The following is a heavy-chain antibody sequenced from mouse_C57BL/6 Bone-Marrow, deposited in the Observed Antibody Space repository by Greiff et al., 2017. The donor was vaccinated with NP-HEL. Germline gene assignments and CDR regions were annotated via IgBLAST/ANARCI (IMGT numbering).Heavy chain of an antibody. CDR3: ARKGYYGSSYVWLAY. J-gene: IGHJ3*01. D-gene: IGHD1-1*01. V-gene: IGHV1-69*01. CDR2: IDPSDSYT. Sequence: QVQLQQPGAELVMPGASVKLSCKASGYTFTSYWMHWVKQRPGQGLEWIGEIDPSDSYTNYNQKFKGKSTLTVDKSSSTAYMQLSSLTSEDSAVYYCARKGYYGSSYVWLAYWGQGTLVTVSA. CDR1: GYTFTSYW.